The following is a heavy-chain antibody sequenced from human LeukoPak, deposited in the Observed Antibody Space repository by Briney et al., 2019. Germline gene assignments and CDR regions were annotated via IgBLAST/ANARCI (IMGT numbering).Heavy chain of an antibody. CDR2: ISSSGSTI. CDR3: ARADAIPTYYYDSSGYLFDY. D-gene: IGHD3-22*01. Sequence: GGSLRLSCAASGFTFSDYYMSWIRQAPGKGLEWVSYISSSGSTIYYADSVKGRFTISRDNAKNSLYLQMNSLRAEDTAVYYCARADAIPTYYYDSSGYLFDYWGQGTLVTVSS. CDR1: GFTFSDYY. V-gene: IGHV3-11*01. J-gene: IGHJ4*02.